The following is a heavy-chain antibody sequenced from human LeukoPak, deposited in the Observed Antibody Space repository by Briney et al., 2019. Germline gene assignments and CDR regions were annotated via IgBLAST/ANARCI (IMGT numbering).Heavy chain of an antibody. CDR3: ARVSTGYCSSTSCYGSNSGDY. D-gene: IGHD2-2*03. J-gene: IGHJ4*02. Sequence: VASVKVSCKASGYTFTSYAMNWVRQAPGQGLEWMGWINTNTGNPTYAQGFTGRFVFSLDTSVSTAYLQISSLKAEDTAVYYCARVSTGYCSSTSCYGSNSGDYWGQGTLVTVSS. CDR1: GYTFTSYA. CDR2: INTNTGNP. V-gene: IGHV7-4-1*02.